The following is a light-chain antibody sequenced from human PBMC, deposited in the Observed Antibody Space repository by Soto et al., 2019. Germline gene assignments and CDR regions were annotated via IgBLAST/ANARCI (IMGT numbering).Light chain of an antibody. J-gene: IGKJ3*01. CDR2: GAS. CDR3: QQRSNWL. CDR1: QSISSY. V-gene: IGKV3-11*01. Sequence: EIVLTQSPATLSLSPGERATLSCRASQSISSYLAWCQQKPGQAPRLLIYGASNRATGIPARFSGSGSGTDFTLTSSSLEPEDIAVYYWQQRSNWLFGHGTKVDIK.